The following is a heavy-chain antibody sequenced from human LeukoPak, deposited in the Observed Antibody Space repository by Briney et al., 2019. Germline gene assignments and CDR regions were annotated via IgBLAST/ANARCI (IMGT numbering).Heavy chain of an antibody. CDR2: IYYNGNT. D-gene: IGHD3-3*01. CDR1: DGSINSYY. V-gene: IGHV4-59*12. Sequence: SETLSLTCSVSDGSINSYYWNWIRRPPGKGLEWIGYIYYNGNTNYSPSLKSRVTMSVDTSKNQFSLKLSSVTAADTAVYYCARARRRITIFGVVTNWFDPWGQGTLVTVSS. CDR3: ARARRRITIFGVVTNWFDP. J-gene: IGHJ5*02.